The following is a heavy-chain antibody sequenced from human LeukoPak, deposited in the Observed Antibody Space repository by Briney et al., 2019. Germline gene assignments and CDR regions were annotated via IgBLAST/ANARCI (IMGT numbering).Heavy chain of an antibody. CDR1: GFTFSSYS. CDR2: ISSSSSYI. J-gene: IGHJ3*02. V-gene: IGHV3-21*01. D-gene: IGHD3-10*01. CDR3: ASPFITVRDAFDI. Sequence: PGGSLRLSCAASGFTFSSYSMNWVRQAPGKGLEWVSSISSSSSYIYYADSVKGRFTISRDNAKNSLYLQMNSLRAEDTAVYYCASPFITVRDAFDIWGQGTMVTVSS.